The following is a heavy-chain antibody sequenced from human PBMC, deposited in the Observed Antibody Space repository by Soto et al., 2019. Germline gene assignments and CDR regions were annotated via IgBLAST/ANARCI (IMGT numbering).Heavy chain of an antibody. CDR2: ISGGGSGA. D-gene: IGHD2-15*01. CDR3: AIDLWWYTH. Sequence: EVQLLESGGGLVQPGGSLRLSCTASGFTFSDHAMTWVRQAPGKGLEWLSGISGGGSGAYYADSVKGRFTVSRANSNNTLFLQMDSLRVDDTAVYYGAIDLWWYTHWGQGTLVTVSS. J-gene: IGHJ4*02. CDR1: GFTFSDHA. V-gene: IGHV3-23*01.